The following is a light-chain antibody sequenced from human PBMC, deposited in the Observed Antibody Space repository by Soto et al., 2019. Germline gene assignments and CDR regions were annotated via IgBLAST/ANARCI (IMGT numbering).Light chain of an antibody. V-gene: IGKV3-20*01. J-gene: IGKJ1*01. CDR3: QQYGNSPWT. CDR1: QSVTSSY. Sequence: GERATLSCRASQSVTSSYLAWYQQKPGQAPRLFIYGASSRATGIPDRFSGSGSGTDFTLTISRLEPEDFAVYHCQQYGNSPWTFGQGTKVDIK. CDR2: GAS.